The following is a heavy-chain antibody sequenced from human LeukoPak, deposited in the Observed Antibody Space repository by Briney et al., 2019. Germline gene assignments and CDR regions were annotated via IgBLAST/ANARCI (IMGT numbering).Heavy chain of an antibody. D-gene: IGHD2-15*01. V-gene: IGHV1-2*02. J-gene: IGHJ4*02. CDR2: INPNSGGT. CDR3: ARVMGLLDAPLGY. CDR1: GYTFTGYY. Sequence: GASVKVSCKASGYTFTGYYMHWVRQAPGQGLEWMGWINPNSGGTNYAQKFQGRVTMTRDTSISTAYMELSRLRSDDTAVYYCARVMGLLDAPLGYWGQGTLVTVSS.